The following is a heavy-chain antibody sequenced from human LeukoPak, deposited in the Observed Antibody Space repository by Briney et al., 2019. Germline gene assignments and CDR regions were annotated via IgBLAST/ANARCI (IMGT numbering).Heavy chain of an antibody. CDR2: IKEDGGEK. D-gene: IGHD6-25*01. CDR3: ARDSGLFRFDY. V-gene: IGHV3-7*03. CDR1: GFTFSSYW. J-gene: IGHJ4*02. Sequence: GGSLRLSCAASGFTFSSYWMTWVRQAPGKGLEWVANIKEDGGEKYYVDSVKGRFTISRDNAKNSLYLQMNSLRAEDTAVYYCARDSGLFRFDYWGQGTLATVSS.